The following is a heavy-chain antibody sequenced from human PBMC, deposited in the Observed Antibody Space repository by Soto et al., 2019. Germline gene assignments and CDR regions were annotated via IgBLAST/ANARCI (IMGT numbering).Heavy chain of an antibody. D-gene: IGHD2-21*02. CDR1: GGSISSGDYY. V-gene: IGHV4-61*08. J-gene: IGHJ6*02. CDR2: IYYTGST. Sequence: SETLSLTCTVSGGSISSGDYYWSWIRQPPGKGLEWIGYIYYTGSTVYNPSFKSRVTISVDTSKNQFSLKLNSVTAADTAVYYCARDLWGYCGTDCYPLDVWGQGTTVTVSS. CDR3: ARDLWGYCGTDCYPLDV.